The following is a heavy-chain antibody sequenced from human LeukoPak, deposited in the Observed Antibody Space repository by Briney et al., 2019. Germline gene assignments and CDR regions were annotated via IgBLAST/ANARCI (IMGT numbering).Heavy chain of an antibody. V-gene: IGHV1-2*02. CDR3: ARCADSVFYYYYMDV. CDR2: INPNSGGT. Sequence: ASVKVSCKASGYTFSGYYMHWVRQAPGQGLEWMGWINPNSGGTNYAQKFQGRVTMTRDTSISTAYMELSRLRSDDMAVYYCARCADSVFYYYYMDVWGKGTTVTVSS. CDR1: GYTFSGYY. J-gene: IGHJ6*03. D-gene: IGHD5/OR15-5a*01.